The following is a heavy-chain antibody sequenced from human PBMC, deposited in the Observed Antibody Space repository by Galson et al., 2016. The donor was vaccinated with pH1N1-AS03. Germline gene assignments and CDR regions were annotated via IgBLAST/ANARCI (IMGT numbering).Heavy chain of an antibody. Sequence: SLRLSCAASGFTFSDYAMGWVRQAPGKGLEWLAEISGTCGSPFYADSVKGRVTISRDNSKNTVYLQMTSLRAEDTAVYYCATNALKVRVDYWGQGTLVTVSS. CDR2: ISGTCGSP. CDR3: ATNALKVRVDY. J-gene: IGHJ4*02. V-gene: IGHV3-23*01. D-gene: IGHD1-1*01. CDR1: GFTFSDYA.